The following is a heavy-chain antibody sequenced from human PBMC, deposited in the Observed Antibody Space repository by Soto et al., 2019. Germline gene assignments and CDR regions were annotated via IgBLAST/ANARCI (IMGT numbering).Heavy chain of an antibody. CDR3: AKASTYCYESSGYFQH. CDR2: ISGDGGST. CDR1: GFTFDDYA. V-gene: IGHV3-43*02. D-gene: IGHD3-22*01. J-gene: IGHJ1*01. Sequence: GGSLRLSCAASGFTFDDYAMHWVRQAPGKGLEWVSLISGDGGSTYYADSVKGRFTISRDNSKNSLYLQMNSLRTEDTALYYCAKASTYCYESSGYFQHWGQGTLVTVSS.